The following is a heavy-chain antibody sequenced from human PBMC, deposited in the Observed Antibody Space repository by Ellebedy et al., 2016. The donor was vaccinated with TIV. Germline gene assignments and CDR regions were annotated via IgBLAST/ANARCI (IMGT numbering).Heavy chain of an antibody. J-gene: IGHJ5*02. CDR1: GGSISGSY. V-gene: IGHV4-4*07. D-gene: IGHD1-1*01. CDR3: ARGHTTGRGWFDP. CDR2: VYSSGIT. Sequence: SETLSLTXTFSGGSISGSYWTWLRQPAGKGLEWIGRVYSSGITNYNSSLESRVSMSVDTSKNQFSLKLTSVTAADTAVYYCARGHTTGRGWFDPWGQGTLVTVSS.